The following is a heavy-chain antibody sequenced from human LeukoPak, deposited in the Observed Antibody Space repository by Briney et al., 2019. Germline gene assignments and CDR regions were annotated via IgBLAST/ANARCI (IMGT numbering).Heavy chain of an antibody. Sequence: SETLSLTCTVSGGSLSSGSYYWSWIRQPAGKGLEWIGRIYTSGSTNYNPSLKSRVTISVDTSKNQFSLKLCSVTAADTAVYYCARVSYYDSSGYYYGYFQHWGQGTLVTVSS. J-gene: IGHJ1*01. CDR3: ARVSYYDSSGYYYGYFQH. CDR2: IYTSGST. D-gene: IGHD3-22*01. V-gene: IGHV4-61*02. CDR1: GGSLSSGSYY.